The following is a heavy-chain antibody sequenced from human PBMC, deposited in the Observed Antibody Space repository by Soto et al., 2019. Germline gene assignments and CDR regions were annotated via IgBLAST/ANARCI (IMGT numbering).Heavy chain of an antibody. D-gene: IGHD2-8*01. V-gene: IGHV1-69*01. CDR1: GGTFSSYA. CDR3: ASCEIVLMVYAQLDY. CDR2: IIPIFGTA. Sequence: QVQLVQSGAEVKKPGSSVKVSCKASGGTFSSYAISWVRQAPGQGLEWMGGIIPIFGTANYAQKFQGRVTINEDESTVTAYMELSSLRPEDTGVYYCASCEIVLMVYAQLDYWVQGTLVTVS. J-gene: IGHJ4*02.